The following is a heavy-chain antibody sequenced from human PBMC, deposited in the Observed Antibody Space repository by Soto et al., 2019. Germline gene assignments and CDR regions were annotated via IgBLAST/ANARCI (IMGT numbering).Heavy chain of an antibody. CDR2: INAGNGNT. V-gene: IGHV1-3*01. J-gene: IGHJ6*02. CDR3: AREYYYDSSGYFQSGMDV. CDR1: GYTFTSYA. D-gene: IGHD3-22*01. Sequence: ASVKVFCKASGYTFTSYAMHWVRQAPGQRLEWMGWINAGNGNTKYSQKFQGRVTITRDTSASTAYMELSSLRSEDTAVYYCAREYYYDSSGYFQSGMDVWGQGTTVTVS.